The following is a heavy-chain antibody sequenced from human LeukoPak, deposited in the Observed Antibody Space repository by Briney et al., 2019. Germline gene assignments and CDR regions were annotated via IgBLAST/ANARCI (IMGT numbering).Heavy chain of an antibody. D-gene: IGHD4-17*01. CDR3: ARGTPTVTTPTFDY. CDR1: GGSFSGYY. Sequence: SETLSLTCAVYGGSFSGYYWTWIRQPPGKGLEWIGSIYHSGSTNYNPSLKSRVTISVDMSKNQFSLKLSSVTAADTAVYYCARGTPTVTTPTFDYWGQGTLVTVSS. V-gene: IGHV4-34*01. J-gene: IGHJ4*02. CDR2: IYHSGST.